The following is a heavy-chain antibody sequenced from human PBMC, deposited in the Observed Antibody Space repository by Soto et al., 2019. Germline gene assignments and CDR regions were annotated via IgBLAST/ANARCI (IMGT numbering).Heavy chain of an antibody. CDR1: GYTFTSYY. Sequence: ASVKVSCKACGYTFTSYYMHWVRQAPGQGLEWMGIINPSGGSTRYAQKFQGRVTMTRDTSTSTVYMELSSLGSEDTAVYYCARESIFALATLDCWGQGTLVTVSS. CDR2: INPSGGST. D-gene: IGHD3-3*01. V-gene: IGHV1-46*03. CDR3: ARESIFALATLDC. J-gene: IGHJ4*02.